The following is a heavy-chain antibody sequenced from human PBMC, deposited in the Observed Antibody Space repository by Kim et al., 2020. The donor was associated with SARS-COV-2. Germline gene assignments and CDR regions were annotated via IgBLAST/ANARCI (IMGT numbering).Heavy chain of an antibody. D-gene: IGHD3-10*01. Sequence: ASVKVSCKASGYTFTKYAINWLRQAPGQAPEWMGWINTNTGNPTYAQGFTGRFVFPLDTSVSTAYLQIISLKAEDTALYYCARGEVHAFDIWGQGTLVTV. CDR1: GYTFTKYA. J-gene: IGHJ3*02. CDR2: INTNTGNP. CDR3: ARGEVHAFDI. V-gene: IGHV7-4-1*02.